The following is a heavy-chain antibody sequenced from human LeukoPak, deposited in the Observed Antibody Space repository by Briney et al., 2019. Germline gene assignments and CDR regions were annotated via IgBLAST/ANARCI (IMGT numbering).Heavy chain of an antibody. V-gene: IGHV3-21*01. Sequence: SGGSLRLSCAASGFTFSSYSMNWVRQAPGKGLEWVSSISSSSSYIYYADSVKGRFTISRDNAKNSRYLQMNSLRAEDTAVYYCARGTRVAANLHTAWGQGTLVTVSS. CDR2: ISSSSSYI. CDR1: GFTFSSYS. D-gene: IGHD2-15*01. J-gene: IGHJ5*02. CDR3: ARGTRVAANLHTA.